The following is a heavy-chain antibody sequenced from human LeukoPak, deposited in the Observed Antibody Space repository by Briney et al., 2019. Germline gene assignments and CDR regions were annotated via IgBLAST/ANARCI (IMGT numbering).Heavy chain of an antibody. Sequence: GGSLRLSCGASGFTFSTYGMSWVRQAPGKGLEWVSTISGSGGSIFYADSVRGRFTISRDNSKNTLYLQMNSLRAEDTAVYYCARDDTIFGVVIPSYFDYWGQGTLVTVSS. J-gene: IGHJ4*02. CDR2: ISGSGGSI. D-gene: IGHD3-3*01. CDR3: ARDDTIFGVVIPSYFDY. V-gene: IGHV3-23*01. CDR1: GFTFSTYG.